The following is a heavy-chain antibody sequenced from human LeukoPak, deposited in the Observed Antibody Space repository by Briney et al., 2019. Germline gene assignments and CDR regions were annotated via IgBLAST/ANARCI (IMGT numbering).Heavy chain of an antibody. Sequence: KPSETLSLTCTVSGGSISSYYWSWIRQPPGKGLEWIGYIYYSGSTNYNPSLKSRVTISVDTSKNQFSLKLSSVTAADTAVYYCARENWESAFDIWGQGTMVTVSS. CDR2: IYYSGST. V-gene: IGHV4-59*01. J-gene: IGHJ3*02. CDR1: GGSISSYY. CDR3: ARENWESAFDI. D-gene: IGHD1-26*01.